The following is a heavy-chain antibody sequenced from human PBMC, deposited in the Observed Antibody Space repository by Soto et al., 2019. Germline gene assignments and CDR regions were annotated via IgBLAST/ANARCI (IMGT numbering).Heavy chain of an antibody. CDR1: GFTFSSYA. D-gene: IGHD3-9*01. Sequence: GGSLRLCCAASGFTFSSYAMSWVRQAPGKGLEWVSAISGSGGSTYYADSVKGRFTISRDNSKNTLYLQMNSLRAEDTAVYYCAKLRNLRGYPLEYFLHSGPTTLVTV. CDR3: AKLRNLRGYPLEYFLH. CDR2: ISGSGGST. J-gene: IGHJ1*01. V-gene: IGHV3-23*01.